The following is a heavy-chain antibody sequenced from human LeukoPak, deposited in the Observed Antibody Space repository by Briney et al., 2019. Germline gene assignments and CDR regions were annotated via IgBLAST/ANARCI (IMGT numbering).Heavy chain of an antibody. J-gene: IGHJ4*02. CDR2: ISAYNGNT. V-gene: IGHV1-18*01. Sequence: GASVKVSCKASGYTFSHYVIAWVRQAPGQGLEWMGWISAYNGNTFYAQNLQGRVTMTTDTSTSTAYMELRSLRSDDTAVYYCARSGPKDWALDYWGRGTLVTVSS. CDR3: ARSGPKDWALDY. CDR1: GYTFSHYV. D-gene: IGHD2-21*01.